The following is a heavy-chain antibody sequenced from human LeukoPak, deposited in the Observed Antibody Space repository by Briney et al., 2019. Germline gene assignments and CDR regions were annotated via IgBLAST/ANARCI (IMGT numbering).Heavy chain of an antibody. J-gene: IGHJ3*02. V-gene: IGHV1-8*01. CDR2: MNPNSGNT. CDR3: ARRGDDYYYDSSGSGAFDI. CDR1: GYTFTSYD. D-gene: IGHD3-22*01. Sequence: ASVKVSCKASGYTFTSYDINWVRQATGQGLEWMGWMNPNSGNTGYAQKFQGRVTMIRNTSISTAYMELSSLRSEDTAVYYCARRGDDYYYDSSGSGAFDIWGQGTMVTVSS.